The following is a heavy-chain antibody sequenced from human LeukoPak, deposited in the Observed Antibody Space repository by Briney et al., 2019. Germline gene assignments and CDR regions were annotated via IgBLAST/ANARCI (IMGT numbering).Heavy chain of an antibody. CDR1: GFTFDDYG. Sequence: PGGSLRLSCAASGFTFDDYGMSWVRQAPGKGLEWVSGINWNGGSTGYADSVKGRFTISRDNAKNSLYLQMNSLRAEDTALYYCARGLYSGSYPYYFDYWGQGTLVTVSS. CDR2: INWNGGST. CDR3: ARGLYSGSYPYYFDY. D-gene: IGHD3-10*01. V-gene: IGHV3-20*04. J-gene: IGHJ4*02.